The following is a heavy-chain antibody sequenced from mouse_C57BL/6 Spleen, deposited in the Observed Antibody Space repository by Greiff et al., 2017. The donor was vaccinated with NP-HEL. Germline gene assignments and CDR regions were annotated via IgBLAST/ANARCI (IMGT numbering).Heavy chain of an antibody. CDR2: ISSGSSTI. CDR3: ARRDYYGSHYFDY. CDR1: GFTFSDYG. V-gene: IGHV5-17*01. J-gene: IGHJ2*01. D-gene: IGHD1-1*01. Sequence: EVHLVESGGGLVKPGGSLKLSCAASGFTFSDYGMHWVRQAPEKGLEWVAYISSGSSTIYYADTVKGRFTISRDNAKNTLFLQMTSLRSEDTAMYYCARRDYYGSHYFDYWGQGTTLTVSS.